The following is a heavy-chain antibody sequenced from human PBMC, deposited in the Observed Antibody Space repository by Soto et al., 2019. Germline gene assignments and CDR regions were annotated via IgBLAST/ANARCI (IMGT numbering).Heavy chain of an antibody. J-gene: IGHJ6*02. D-gene: IGHD3-10*01. Sequence: QVQLVQSGAEVKKPGASVKVSCKASGYTFTSYDINWVRQATGQGLEWMGWMNPNSGNTGYAQKLQGRVTMTRKTSISTAYMELSSLRSDGTAVYYCATVKKESIGNYGMAVWGQGTTVTVSS. CDR3: ATVKKESIGNYGMAV. V-gene: IGHV1-8*01. CDR2: MNPNSGNT. CDR1: GYTFTSYD.